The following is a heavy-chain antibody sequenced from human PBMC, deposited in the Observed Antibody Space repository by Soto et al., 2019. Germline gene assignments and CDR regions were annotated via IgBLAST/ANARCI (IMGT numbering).Heavy chain of an antibody. Sequence: SETLSLTCTVSGGSISSGDHYWSWIRQPPGKGLEWIGYIYYSGSTHYNPSLKSRVTISVDTSKNQFSLKLSSVTAADTAVYYCGGYDYNWFDPWGQGTLVTVSS. V-gene: IGHV4-30-4*01. J-gene: IGHJ5*02. CDR3: GGYDYNWFDP. D-gene: IGHD5-12*01. CDR2: IYYSGST. CDR1: GGSISSGDHY.